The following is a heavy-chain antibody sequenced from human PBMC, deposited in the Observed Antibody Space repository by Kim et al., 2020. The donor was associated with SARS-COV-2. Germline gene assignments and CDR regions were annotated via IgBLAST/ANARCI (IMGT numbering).Heavy chain of an antibody. V-gene: IGHV3-30*02. J-gene: IGHJ6*02. CDR3: AKCRCAVVPNGMDV. Sequence: ASGKGRFTIARDKYKNRLYLQMNSLGAEDTVVYYCAKCRCAVVPNGMDVWGQGTTVTVSS. D-gene: IGHD2-8*01.